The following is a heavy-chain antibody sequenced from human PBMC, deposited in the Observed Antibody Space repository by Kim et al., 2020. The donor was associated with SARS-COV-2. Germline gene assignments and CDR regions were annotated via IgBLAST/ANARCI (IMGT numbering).Heavy chain of an antibody. CDR3: AREVGAIDVWWFDP. CDR2: IYYSGST. CDR1: GGSISSYY. J-gene: IGHJ5*02. D-gene: IGHD1-26*01. Sequence: SETLSLTCTVSGGSISSYYWSWIRQPPGKGLEWIGYIYYSGSTNYNPSLKSRVTISVDTSKNQFSLKLSSVTAADTAVYYCAREVGAIDVWWFDPWGQGTLVTVSS. V-gene: IGHV4-59*08.